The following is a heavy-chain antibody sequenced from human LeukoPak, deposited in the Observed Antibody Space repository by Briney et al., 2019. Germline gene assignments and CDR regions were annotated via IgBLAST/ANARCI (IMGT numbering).Heavy chain of an antibody. CDR1: GFTVSSNS. CDR2: IYSDGST. J-gene: IGHJ4*02. D-gene: IGHD2-15*01. Sequence: GGSLRLSCAASGFTVSSNSMSWVRQAPGKGLEWVSVIYSDGSTYYADSVKGRFTISRDNSENTLYFQMNSLRAEDTAVYSCARVGTHCSGGFCYRYFDYWGQGTLVTVSS. CDR3: ARVGTHCSGGFCYRYFDY. V-gene: IGHV3-53*01.